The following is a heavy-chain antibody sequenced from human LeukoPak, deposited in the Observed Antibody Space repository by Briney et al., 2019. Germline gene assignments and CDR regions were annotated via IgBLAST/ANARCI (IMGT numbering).Heavy chain of an antibody. Sequence: SETLSLTCAVYGGSFSGYYWSWIRQPPGKGLEWIGEINHSGSTNYNPSLKSRVTISVDTSKNQFSLKLSSVTAADTAVYYCTRVPRVVQAATSMYYYYGMDVWGQGTTVTVPS. CDR2: INHSGST. CDR3: TRVPRVVQAATSMYYYYGMDV. CDR1: GGSFSGYY. J-gene: IGHJ6*02. D-gene: IGHD2-2*01. V-gene: IGHV4-34*01.